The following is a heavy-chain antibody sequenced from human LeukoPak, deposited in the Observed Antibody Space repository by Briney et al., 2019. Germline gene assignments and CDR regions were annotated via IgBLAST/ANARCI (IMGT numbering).Heavy chain of an antibody. CDR2: ISAYNGNT. V-gene: IGHV1-18*01. CDR1: GYTFTSYG. J-gene: IGHJ6*03. CDR3: ARGGLQTWYYYMDV. Sequence: ASVKVSCKASGYTFTSYGISWVRQAPGQGLEWMGWISAYNGNTNYAQKFQDRVTMTRDTSISTAYMELSRLRSDDTAVYYCARGGLQTWYYYMDVWGKGTTVTVSS.